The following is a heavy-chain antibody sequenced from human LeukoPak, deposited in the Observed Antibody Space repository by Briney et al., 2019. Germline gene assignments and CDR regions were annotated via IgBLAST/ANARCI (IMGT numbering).Heavy chain of an antibody. CDR1: GFTFSSYA. V-gene: IGHV3-23*01. D-gene: IGHD3-9*01. CDR3: AKVGYFDWLFEHDY. CDR2: ISGSGGTT. Sequence: GGSLRLSCAASGFTFSSYAMSWVRQAPGKGLEWVSAISGSGGTTYYADSVKGRFTISRDNSKNTLYLQVNSLRAEDTAVYYCAKVGYFDWLFEHDYWGQGTLVTVSS. J-gene: IGHJ4*02.